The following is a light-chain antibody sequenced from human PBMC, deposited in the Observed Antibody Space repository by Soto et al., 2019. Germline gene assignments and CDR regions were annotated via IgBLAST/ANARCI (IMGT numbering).Light chain of an antibody. Sequence: EIVLTQSPGTLSLSPGERATLSCRASQRISNSYLAWYQQKPGQAPRLLLYDASSSATGVPDRVRGSGSVKDLTVASRRVEPEHFAVYYCQQYARPPVTFGQGTKLDI. CDR3: QQYARPPVT. CDR1: QRISNSY. J-gene: IGKJ2*01. V-gene: IGKV3-20*01. CDR2: DAS.